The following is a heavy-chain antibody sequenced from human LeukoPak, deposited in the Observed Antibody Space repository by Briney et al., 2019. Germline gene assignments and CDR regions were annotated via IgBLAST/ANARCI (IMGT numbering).Heavy chain of an antibody. D-gene: IGHD2-21*02. CDR1: GGTFSSYA. CDR2: IIPIFGTA. J-gene: IGHJ4*02. V-gene: IGHV1-69*13. CDR3: ARSGPKRGAYCGGDCWRLDY. Sequence: SVKVSCKASGGTFSSYAISWVRQAPGQGLEWMGGIIPIFGTANYAQKFQGRVTITADESTSTAYMELSSLRSEDTAVYYCARSGPKRGAYCGGDCWRLDYWGQGTLVTVSS.